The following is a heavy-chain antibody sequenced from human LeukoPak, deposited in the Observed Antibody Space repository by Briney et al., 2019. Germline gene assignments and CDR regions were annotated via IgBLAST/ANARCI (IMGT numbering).Heavy chain of an antibody. Sequence: GGSLRLSCAASGFTFSSYWMSWVRQAPGKGLEWVANIKQDGSEKYYVDSVKGRFTISRDNSKNTLYLQMNSLRAEDTAVYYCAKDKIWSSSFNFDYWGQGTLVTVSS. D-gene: IGHD6-6*01. CDR2: IKQDGSEK. J-gene: IGHJ4*02. V-gene: IGHV3-7*03. CDR1: GFTFSSYW. CDR3: AKDKIWSSSFNFDY.